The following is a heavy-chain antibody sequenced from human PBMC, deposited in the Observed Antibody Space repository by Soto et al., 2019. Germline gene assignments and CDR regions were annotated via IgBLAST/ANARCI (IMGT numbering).Heavy chain of an antibody. D-gene: IGHD3-10*01. CDR2: IIPIFGTA. Sequence: QVPLVQSGAEVKKPGSSVKVSCKASGGTFSSYAISWVRQAPGQGLEWMGGIIPIFGTANYAQKFQGRVTITADESTSTAYMELSSLRSEDTAVYYCARGITMVRGVIITGYYYYGMDVWGQGTTVTVSS. V-gene: IGHV1-69*01. CDR1: GGTFSSYA. J-gene: IGHJ6*02. CDR3: ARGITMVRGVIITGYYYYGMDV.